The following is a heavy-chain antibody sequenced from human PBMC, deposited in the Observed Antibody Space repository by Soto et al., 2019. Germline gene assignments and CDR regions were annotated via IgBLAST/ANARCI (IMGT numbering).Heavy chain of an antibody. V-gene: IGHV3-73*01. J-gene: IGHJ3*02. Sequence: GGSLRLSCAASAFTFSGSAMHWVRQASGKGLEWVGRIRSKANSYATAYAASVKGRFNISRDDSKNTAYLQMNSLKTEDTAVYYCTSERPLYCSGGSCYSDAFDIWGQGTMVTVSS. CDR1: AFTFSGSA. CDR3: TSERPLYCSGGSCYSDAFDI. D-gene: IGHD2-15*01. CDR2: IRSKANSYAT.